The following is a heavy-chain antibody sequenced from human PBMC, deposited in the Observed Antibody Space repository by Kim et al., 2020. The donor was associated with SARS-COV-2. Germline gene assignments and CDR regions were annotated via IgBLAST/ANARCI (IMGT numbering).Heavy chain of an antibody. CDR2: IDYGGTTT. J-gene: IGHJ4*02. Sequence: GGSLRLSCAASGFTFSNYDLSWVRQAPGKGLEWVSGIDYGGTTTYYSDSVKGRFTISRDNSKSTLYLQMNGLTAGDTAVYYCAKHEERTHDYRGQGTLVTVSS. V-gene: IGHV3-23*01. CDR1: GFTFSNYD. CDR3: AKHEERTHDY.